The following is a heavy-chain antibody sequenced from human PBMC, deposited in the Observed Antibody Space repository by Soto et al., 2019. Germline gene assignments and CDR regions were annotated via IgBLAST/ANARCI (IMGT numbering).Heavy chain of an antibody. Sequence: SETLSLTCTVSGGSITYGGFSWSWIRQSPGKGLEWIGYISHLENTYFHPTFKNRLTMSIDRSKNRFSLNLSSVTAADRAVYFCARGGGNDPFDSWGQGVLVTVSS. J-gene: IGHJ4*02. CDR3: ARGGGNDPFDS. D-gene: IGHD1-1*01. V-gene: IGHV4-30-2*06. CDR2: ISHLENT. CDR1: GGSITYGGFS.